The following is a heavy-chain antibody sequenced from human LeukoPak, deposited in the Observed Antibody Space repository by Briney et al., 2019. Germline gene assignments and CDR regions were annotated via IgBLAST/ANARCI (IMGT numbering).Heavy chain of an antibody. V-gene: IGHV4-61*02. CDR1: GGSINSGDYY. D-gene: IGHD2-2*01. CDR2: IYTSGST. CDR3: ARGEVVPAAPFDY. J-gene: IGHJ4*02. Sequence: SGTLSLTCTVSGGSINSGDYYWSWIRQPAGKGLEWIGRIYTSGSTNYNPSLKSRVTISVDTSKNQFSLKLSSVTAADTAVYYCARGEVVPAAPFDYWGQGTLVTVSS.